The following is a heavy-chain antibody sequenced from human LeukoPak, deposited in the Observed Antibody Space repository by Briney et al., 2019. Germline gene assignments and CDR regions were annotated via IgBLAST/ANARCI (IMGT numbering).Heavy chain of an antibody. CDR3: ARGGGFLVDY. D-gene: IGHD3-3*01. Sequence: GGSLRLSCAASGFTFSDAWMTWFRQAPGKGLEWVANIKNDGSAQWYVDSVKGRFTISKDNAKNSVYLQMNSLRVEDTAVYYCARGGGFLVDYWGQGALVTVSS. J-gene: IGHJ4*02. CDR1: GFTFSDAW. V-gene: IGHV3-7*01. CDR2: IKNDGSAQ.